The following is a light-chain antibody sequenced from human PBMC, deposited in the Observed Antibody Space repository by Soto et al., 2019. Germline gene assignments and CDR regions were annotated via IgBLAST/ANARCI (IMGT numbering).Light chain of an antibody. CDR1: SSDVGGYNY. Sequence: QSVLTQPPSASGSPGQSVTISCTGTSSDVGGYNYVSWYQRHPARAPKLMIYEVNKRPSGVPDRFSGSKSGNTASLTVSELQAEDEADYYCASYAGSDNFVVFGGGTKLTVL. V-gene: IGLV2-8*01. CDR3: ASYAGSDNFVV. CDR2: EVN. J-gene: IGLJ2*01.